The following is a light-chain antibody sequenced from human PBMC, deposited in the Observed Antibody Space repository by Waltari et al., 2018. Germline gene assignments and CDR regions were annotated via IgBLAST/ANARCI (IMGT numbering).Light chain of an antibody. V-gene: IGKV1-8*01. Sequence: AIRITQSPSPLSASTGDRVTITCRASQGISSYLAWYQQKPGKAPKLLIYAASTLQSGVPSRFSGSGSGTDFTLTISCLQSEDFATYYCQQYYSYPLAFGPGTKVDIK. J-gene: IGKJ3*01. CDR3: QQYYSYPLA. CDR2: AAS. CDR1: QGISSY.